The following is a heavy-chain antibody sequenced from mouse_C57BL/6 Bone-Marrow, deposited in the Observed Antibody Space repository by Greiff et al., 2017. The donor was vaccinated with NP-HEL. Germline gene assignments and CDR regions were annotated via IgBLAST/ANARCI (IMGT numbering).Heavy chain of an antibody. D-gene: IGHD1-1*01. CDR1: GYTFTSYW. J-gene: IGHJ3*01. Sequence: QVQLQQPGTELVKPGASVKLSCKASGYTFTSYWMHWVKQRPGQGLEWIGNINPSNGGTNSNEKFKSKATLTVDKSSSTAYMQLSILTSEDSAVYYCARIYYYGSSPAWFAYWGQGTLVTVSA. V-gene: IGHV1-53*01. CDR3: ARIYYYGSSPAWFAY. CDR2: INPSNGGT.